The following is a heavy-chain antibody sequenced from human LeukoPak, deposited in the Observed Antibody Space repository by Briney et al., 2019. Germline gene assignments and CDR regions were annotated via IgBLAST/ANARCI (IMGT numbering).Heavy chain of an antibody. V-gene: IGHV4-39*07. CDR3: ARDSSSSRPNFDY. Sequence: SETLSLTCTVSGGSISSGLYYWGWIRQPPGKGLEWIGNIYNSGSTYYNPSLQSRVTISVDTSKNQFSLRLKSVTAADTAVYYCARDSSSSRPNFDYWGQGTLVTVSS. CDR1: GGSISSGLYY. J-gene: IGHJ4*02. CDR2: IYNSGST. D-gene: IGHD2-2*01.